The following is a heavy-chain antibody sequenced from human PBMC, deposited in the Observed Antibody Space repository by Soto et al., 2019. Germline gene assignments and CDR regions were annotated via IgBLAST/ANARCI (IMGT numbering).Heavy chain of an antibody. J-gene: IGHJ4*02. CDR2: ISGSGGST. Sequence: GGSLRLSCAASGFTFSSHAMSWVRQAPGKGLEWVSAISGSGGSTYYADSVKARFTISRDNSKNTLYLQMNSLRDEDTAVYYCAKDRQDGWAYWGQGTLVTVSS. V-gene: IGHV3-23*01. D-gene: IGHD2-15*01. CDR1: GFTFSSHA. CDR3: AKDRQDGWAY.